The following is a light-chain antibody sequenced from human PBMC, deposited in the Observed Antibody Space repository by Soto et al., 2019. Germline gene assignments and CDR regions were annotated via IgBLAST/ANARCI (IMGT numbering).Light chain of an antibody. CDR1: QSVSSY. CDR3: QQYNNWPSWT. J-gene: IGKJ1*01. Sequence: EIVLTQSPATLSLSPGERATLSCRASQSVSSYLAWYQQKPGQAPRLLIYDASTRATGIPARFSGSGSGTEFTLTISSLQSEDFAVYYCQQYNNWPSWTFGQGTKVDIK. V-gene: IGKV3-15*01. CDR2: DAS.